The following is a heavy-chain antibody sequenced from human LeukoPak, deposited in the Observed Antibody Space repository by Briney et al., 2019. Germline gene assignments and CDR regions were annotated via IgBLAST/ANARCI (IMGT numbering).Heavy chain of an antibody. CDR3: ARDVVVVPAAPYYYGMDV. CDR2: IYTSGST. CDR1: GGSLSSYY. Sequence: SETLSLTRTVSGGSLSSYYWSWIRQPAGKGLEWIGRIYTSGSTDYNPSLKRRVTMSVDTSKNQFSLKLSSVTAADTAVYYCARDVVVVPAAPYYYGMDVWGQGTTVTVSS. D-gene: IGHD2-2*01. V-gene: IGHV4-4*07. J-gene: IGHJ6*02.